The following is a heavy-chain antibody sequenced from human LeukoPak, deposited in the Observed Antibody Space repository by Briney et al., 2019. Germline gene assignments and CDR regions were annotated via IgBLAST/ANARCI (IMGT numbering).Heavy chain of an antibody. CDR3: ARGSRNRVGARSLYYYYMDV. Sequence: ASVKVSCKASGYTFTSYDINWVRQATGQGLEWMGWMNPNSGNTGYAQKFQGRVTITRNTSISTAYMELSSLRSEDTAVYYCARGSRNRVGARSLYYYYMDVWGKGTTVTVSS. CDR2: MNPNSGNT. D-gene: IGHD1-26*01. CDR1: GYTFTSYD. V-gene: IGHV1-8*03. J-gene: IGHJ6*03.